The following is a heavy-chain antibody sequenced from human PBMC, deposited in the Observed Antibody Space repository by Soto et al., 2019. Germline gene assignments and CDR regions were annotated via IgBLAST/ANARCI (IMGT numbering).Heavy chain of an antibody. CDR1: GYTFTSYG. J-gene: IGHJ6*02. Sequence: ASVKVSCKASGYTFTSYGISWVRQAPGQRIEWMGCISAYNGNTNYAQKLQGRVTMTTDTSTSTAYMELRSLRSDDTAVYYCARDVRFGEFIYYSGMDVWGQGTTVTVSS. CDR2: ISAYNGNT. V-gene: IGHV1-18*04. D-gene: IGHD3-10*01. CDR3: ARDVRFGEFIYYSGMDV.